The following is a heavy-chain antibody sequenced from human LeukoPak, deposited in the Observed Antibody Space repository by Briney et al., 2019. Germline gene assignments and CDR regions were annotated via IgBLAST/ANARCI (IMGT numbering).Heavy chain of an antibody. CDR2: INDNGGST. Sequence: GGSLRLSCAASGFIFRNYAMHWVRQAPGKGLECVSAINDNGGSTYYANSVKGRFTISRDNSKNTLYLQMNSLRAEDTAVYYCARRRDNFDYWGQGTLVTVSS. J-gene: IGHJ4*02. CDR1: GFIFRNYA. CDR3: ARRRDNFDY. V-gene: IGHV3-64*01.